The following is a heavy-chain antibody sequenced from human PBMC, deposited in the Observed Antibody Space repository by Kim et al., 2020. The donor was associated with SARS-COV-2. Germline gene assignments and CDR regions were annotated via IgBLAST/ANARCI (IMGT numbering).Heavy chain of an antibody. CDR2: IYYSGST. CDR1: GGSISSSSYY. V-gene: IGHV4-39*01. D-gene: IGHD2-2*01. Sequence: SETLSLTCTVSGGSISSSSYYWGWIRQPPGKGLDWIGSIYYSGSTYYNPSLKSRVTISVDTSKNQFSLKLSSVTAADTAVYYCARAGTGQLLFSLFPNWFDPWGQGTLVTVSS. J-gene: IGHJ5*02. CDR3: ARAGTGQLLFSLFPNWFDP.